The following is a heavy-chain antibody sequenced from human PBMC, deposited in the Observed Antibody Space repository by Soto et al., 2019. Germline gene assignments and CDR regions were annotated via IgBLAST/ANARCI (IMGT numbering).Heavy chain of an antibody. J-gene: IGHJ4*02. V-gene: IGHV3-15*01. CDR3: TTFGLRWGFDY. Sequence: SLRLSCATSGFTFSNAWMSWVRQAPGKGLEWVGRIKSRTDGGTTDYAAPVKGRFTISRDDSKNTLYLQMNGLKTEDTAVYYCTTFGLRWGFDYWGQGTLVTVSS. CDR2: IKSRTDGGTT. CDR1: GFTFSNAW. D-gene: IGHD4-17*01.